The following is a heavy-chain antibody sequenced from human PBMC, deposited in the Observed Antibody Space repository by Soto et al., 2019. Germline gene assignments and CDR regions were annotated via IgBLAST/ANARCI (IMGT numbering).Heavy chain of an antibody. V-gene: IGHV3-33*01. Sequence: GGSLKLSCAVPGGIFHGYGMHWVRKAPGKGLKWVAIIRFDGSNEEYADSVKGRFTISRDNSKNTLYLQMYTLGAEDTAVYYCARDGIGGTVFRGYLDYWGRGTVVTVSS. D-gene: IGHD1-7*01. CDR1: GGIFHGYG. J-gene: IGHJ4*02. CDR3: ARDGIGGTVFRGYLDY. CDR2: IRFDGSNE.